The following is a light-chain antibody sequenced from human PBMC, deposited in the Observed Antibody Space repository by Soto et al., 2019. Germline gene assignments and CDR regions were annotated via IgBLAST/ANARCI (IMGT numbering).Light chain of an antibody. V-gene: IGKV1-39*01. CDR1: QSIDTY. CDR3: QQSHSTPLT. J-gene: IGKJ2*01. CDR2: AAS. Sequence: DIQMTQSPSSLSASFGDRVTLTCRASQSIDTYLNWYQQKPGTAPKLLMYAASTLHSGVPSRFSGSGSGTDFTLTISSLQREDFATYFCQQSHSTPLTFGQGTKLEI.